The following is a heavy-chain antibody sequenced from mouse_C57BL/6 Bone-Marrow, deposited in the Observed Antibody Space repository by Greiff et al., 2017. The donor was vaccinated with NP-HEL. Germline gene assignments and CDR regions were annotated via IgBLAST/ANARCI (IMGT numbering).Heavy chain of an antibody. CDR1: GYTFTSYW. D-gene: IGHD2-3*01. CDR2: INPSSGYT. CDR3: APGRLLDWFAY. J-gene: IGHJ3*01. V-gene: IGHV1-7*01. Sequence: QVQLQQSGAELAKPGASVKLSCKASGYTFTSYWMHWVKQRPGQGREWIGYINPSSGYTKYNQKFKDKATLTADKSSSTAYMQLSSLTYEDSAVYYCAPGRLLDWFAYWGQGTLVTVSA.